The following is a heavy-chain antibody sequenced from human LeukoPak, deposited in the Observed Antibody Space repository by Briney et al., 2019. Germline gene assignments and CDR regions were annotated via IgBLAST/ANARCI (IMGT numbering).Heavy chain of an antibody. D-gene: IGHD6-6*01. CDR2: TYYRSKWYN. J-gene: IGHJ5*02. Sequence: SQTLSLTCAISGDSVSSKMAAWNWTRQPPSRGFEWLGRTYYRSKWYNDYAVSVESRITINPDTSKNQFSLQLNSVTPEDTAVYYCARGSQSSRWFDPWGQGTLVTVSS. CDR3: ARGSQSSRWFDP. CDR1: GDSVSSKMAA. V-gene: IGHV6-1*01.